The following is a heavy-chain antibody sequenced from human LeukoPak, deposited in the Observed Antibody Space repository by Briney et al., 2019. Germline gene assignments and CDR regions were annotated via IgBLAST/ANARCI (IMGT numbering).Heavy chain of an antibody. CDR3: ASVGVMATICVFDY. D-gene: IGHD5-24*01. Sequence: SETLSLNCTGAACSISSYYWSWIRQPPGMELKGMGIINYSGSNYANPSHKSLITIAVNTSKNPYFLQLSPVTAADKAVYYCASVGVMATICVFDYWGQGTLVTVSS. V-gene: IGHV4-59*01. CDR2: INYSGSN. J-gene: IGHJ4*02. CDR1: ACSISSYY.